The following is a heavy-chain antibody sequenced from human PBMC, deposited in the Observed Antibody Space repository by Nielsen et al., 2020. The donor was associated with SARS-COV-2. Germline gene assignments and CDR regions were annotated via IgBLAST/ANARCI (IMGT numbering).Heavy chain of an antibody. CDR1: GYTFTSYD. CDR2: MNPNSGNT. V-gene: IGHV1-8*01. J-gene: IGHJ6*02. Sequence: VKVSCKASGYTFTSYDINWVRQATGQGLEWMGWMNPNSGNTGYAQKFQGRVTMTRNTSISTAYMELSSLRSEDTAVYYCASLPGGDSLATGVGNGMDVWGQGTTVTVSS. D-gene: IGHD7-27*01. CDR3: ASLPGGDSLATGVGNGMDV.